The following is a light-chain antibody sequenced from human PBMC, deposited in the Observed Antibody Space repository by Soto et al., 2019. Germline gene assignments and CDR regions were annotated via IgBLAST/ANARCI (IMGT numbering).Light chain of an antibody. CDR3: QQANSFPIT. V-gene: IGKV1D-12*01. Sequence: DIQMTQSPSSVSASIGDRVTITCRASQGISTWLARYQQQPGKAPKLLIYAASSLHSGVPSRFSGSGSGTDFTLTISSLQPEDFATYFCQQANSFPITFGQGTRLEIK. CDR1: QGISTW. CDR2: AAS. J-gene: IGKJ5*01.